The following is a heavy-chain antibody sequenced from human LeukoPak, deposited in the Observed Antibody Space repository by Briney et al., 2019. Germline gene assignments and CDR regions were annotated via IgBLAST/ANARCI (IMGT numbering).Heavy chain of an antibody. D-gene: IGHD5-12*01. V-gene: IGHV4-61*01. CDR2: IYYSGTT. CDR1: GGSVSSSNYY. J-gene: IGHJ4*02. CDR3: ARTDIVATIHFDY. Sequence: SETLSLTCTVSGGSVSSSNYYWSWIRQPPGKGLEWIGYIYYSGTTNYNPSLKSRVTISVDTSKNQFSLKLSSVTAADTAVYYCARTDIVATIHFDYWGQGTLVIVSS.